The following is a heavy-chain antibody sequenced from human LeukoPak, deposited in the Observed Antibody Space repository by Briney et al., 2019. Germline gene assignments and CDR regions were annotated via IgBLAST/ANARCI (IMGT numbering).Heavy chain of an antibody. D-gene: IGHD3-10*01. CDR3: ARDLDSLLWFGELLYSYFDY. CDR1: GYTFTSNG. Sequence: GASVKVSCKASGYTFTSNGISWVRQAPGQGLEWLGWISAYNGNTNYAQKLQGRVTMTTDTSASTAYMELRSLRSDDTAVYYCARDLDSLLWFGELLYSYFDYWGQGTLVTVSS. V-gene: IGHV1-18*01. J-gene: IGHJ4*02. CDR2: ISAYNGNT.